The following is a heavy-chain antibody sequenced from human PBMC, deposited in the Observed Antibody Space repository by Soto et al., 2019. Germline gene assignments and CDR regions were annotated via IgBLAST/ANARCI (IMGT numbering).Heavy chain of an antibody. D-gene: IGHD2-15*01. Sequence: ASVKVSCKASGYTFTSYDINWVRQATGQGLEWMGWMNPNSGNTGYAQKFQGRVTMTRNTSISTAYMELSSLRSEDTAVYYCARGYCSGGSCYHVFDYWGQGTLVTVSS. J-gene: IGHJ4*02. CDR2: MNPNSGNT. CDR1: GYTFTSYD. CDR3: ARGYCSGGSCYHVFDY. V-gene: IGHV1-8*01.